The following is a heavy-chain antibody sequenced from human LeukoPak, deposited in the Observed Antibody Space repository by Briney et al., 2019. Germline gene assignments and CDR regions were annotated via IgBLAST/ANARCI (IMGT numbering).Heavy chain of an antibody. D-gene: IGHD6-19*01. CDR1: GGPISSYY. Sequence: SETLSLTCTVSGGPISSYYWSWIRRPPGKGLAWIGYIYYSGSTNYNPSLKSRVTISVDTSKNQFSLKQSSVTAADTAVYYCASQQRLARGDFQHWGQGTLVTVSS. J-gene: IGHJ1*01. V-gene: IGHV4-59*01. CDR2: IYYSGST. CDR3: ASQQRLARGDFQH.